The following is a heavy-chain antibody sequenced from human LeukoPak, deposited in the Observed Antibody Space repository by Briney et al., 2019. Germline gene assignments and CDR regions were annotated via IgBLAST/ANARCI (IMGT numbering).Heavy chain of an antibody. CDR3: ARHGYCSSTSCPGDAFDI. CDR1: GGSISSSSYY. Sequence: PSETLSLTCTVSGGSISSSSYYWGWIRQPPGKGLEWIGSIYYSGSTYYNPFLKSRVTISVDTSKNQFSLKLSSVTAADTAVYYCARHGYCSSTSCPGDAFDIWGQGTMVTVSS. V-gene: IGHV4-39*01. D-gene: IGHD2-2*03. J-gene: IGHJ3*02. CDR2: IYYSGST.